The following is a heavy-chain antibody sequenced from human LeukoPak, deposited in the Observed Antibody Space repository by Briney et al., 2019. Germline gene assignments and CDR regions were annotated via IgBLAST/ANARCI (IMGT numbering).Heavy chain of an antibody. D-gene: IGHD3-16*02. J-gene: IGHJ4*02. Sequence: GSLRLSSAASVFTFTIYSMNWVRQAPGKGLEWVSSISSSSSYIYYADSVKGRVTIPRDNATNSLYLQMNSLRAEDTAVYYCARRMITFGGVIVSPPDYWGQGTLVTVSS. CDR1: VFTFTIYS. CDR2: ISSSSSYI. V-gene: IGHV3-21*01. CDR3: ARRMITFGGVIVSPPDY.